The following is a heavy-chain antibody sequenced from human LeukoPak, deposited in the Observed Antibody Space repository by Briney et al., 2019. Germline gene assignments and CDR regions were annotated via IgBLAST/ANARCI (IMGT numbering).Heavy chain of an antibody. CDR3: ATPGGTYDFWSGYYYFDY. CDR2: IYYSGST. CDR1: GGSISSSSYY. Sequence: SETLSLTCTVSGGSISSSSYYWGWIRQPPGKGLEWIGSIYYSGSTYYNPPLKSRVTISVDTSKNQFSLKLSSVTAADTAVYYCATPGGTYDFWSGYYYFDYWGQGTLVTVSS. D-gene: IGHD3-3*01. J-gene: IGHJ4*02. V-gene: IGHV4-39*01.